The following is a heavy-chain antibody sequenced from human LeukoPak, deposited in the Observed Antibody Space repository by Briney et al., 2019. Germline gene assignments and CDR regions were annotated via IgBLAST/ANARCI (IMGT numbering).Heavy chain of an antibody. Sequence: SQTLSLTCAVSGDSVSSDNYYWGWIRQPPGRGLEWIGYISCSGGTNYTPTIKSRVTISVDTSKHQYSMKLCSVTAADTAVYYCARDWEASSGYYWFDPWGQGTLVTVSS. CDR1: GDSVSSDNYY. J-gene: IGHJ5*02. V-gene: IGHV4-61*01. CDR3: ARDWEASSGYYWFDP. D-gene: IGHD3-22*01. CDR2: ISCSGGT.